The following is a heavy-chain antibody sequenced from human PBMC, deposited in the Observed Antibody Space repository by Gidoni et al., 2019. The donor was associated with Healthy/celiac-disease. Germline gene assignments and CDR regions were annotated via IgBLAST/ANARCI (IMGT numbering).Heavy chain of an antibody. J-gene: IGHJ6*03. V-gene: IGHV4-39*01. CDR3: ARGPDILTSQGYYMDV. D-gene: IGHD3-9*01. Sequence: LHLQESGPGLVKPSETLSLTCTVSGGSISSSRYYWGWIRQPPGKGLEWIGSIYYSGSTYYNPSRKSRVTISGDTPKNQFSMKLSSVTAADTAVYYCARGPDILTSQGYYMDVWGKGTTVTVSS. CDR1: GGSISSSRYY. CDR2: IYYSGST.